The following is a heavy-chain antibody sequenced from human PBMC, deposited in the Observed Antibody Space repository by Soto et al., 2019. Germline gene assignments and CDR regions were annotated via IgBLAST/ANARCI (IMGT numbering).Heavy chain of an antibody. D-gene: IGHD3-22*01. CDR3: AKDRHSRPITMIDLYYYYGMDV. CDR1: GFTFSSYA. CDR2: ISGSGGST. V-gene: IGHV3-23*01. Sequence: EVQLLESGGGLVQPGGSLRLSCAASGFTFSSYAMSWVRQAPGKGLEWVSAISGSGGSTYYADSVKGRFTISSDNSKNTLYLQMNSLRAEDTAVYYCAKDRHSRPITMIDLYYYYGMDVWGQGTTVTVSS. J-gene: IGHJ6*02.